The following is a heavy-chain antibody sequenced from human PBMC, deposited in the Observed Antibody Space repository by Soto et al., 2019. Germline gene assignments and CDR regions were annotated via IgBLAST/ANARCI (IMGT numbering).Heavy chain of an antibody. CDR3: ARESYSFGRAFDI. CDR1: GGSINSDGYY. Sequence: QVHLQESGPGLVKPSQTLSLTCTVSGGSINSDGYYWSWIRQHPEKGLEWIGYINYRGTTYYNPSLEGRLTISVDTSENQFSLQLTSVIAADTALYYCARESYSFGRAFDIWGHGTLVTVSS. CDR2: INYRGTT. D-gene: IGHD5-18*01. V-gene: IGHV4-31*03. J-gene: IGHJ4*01.